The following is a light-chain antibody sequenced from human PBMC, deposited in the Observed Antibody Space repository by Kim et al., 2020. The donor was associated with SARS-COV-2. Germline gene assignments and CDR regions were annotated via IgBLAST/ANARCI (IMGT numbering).Light chain of an antibody. CDR2: AAS. CDR1: QSISCH. J-gene: IGKJ3*01. CDR3: QQSYITPFT. Sequence: ASVGDRVTITCRTTQSISCHLNWYQQKPGRAPKLLMSAASTLQGGVPSRFSGSGSETDFTLTISSLQPEDFATYFCQQSYITPFTFGPGTKVDIK. V-gene: IGKV1-39*01.